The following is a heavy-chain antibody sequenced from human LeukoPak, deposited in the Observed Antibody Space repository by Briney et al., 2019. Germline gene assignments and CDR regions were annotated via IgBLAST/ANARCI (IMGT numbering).Heavy chain of an antibody. CDR1: GYTFTSYY. Sequence: ASVNVSCKASGYTFTSYYMHWVRQAPRQGLEWMGWISAYNGDTYYAQKFQGRFTMTTDTSTSTANMELRSLRSDDTAVYYCARDHSSSSQLLDYWGQGTLVTISS. J-gene: IGHJ4*02. CDR2: ISAYNGDT. CDR3: ARDHSSSSQLLDY. V-gene: IGHV1-18*04. D-gene: IGHD6-13*01.